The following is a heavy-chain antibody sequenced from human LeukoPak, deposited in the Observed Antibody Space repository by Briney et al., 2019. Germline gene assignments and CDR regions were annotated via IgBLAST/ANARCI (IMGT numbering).Heavy chain of an antibody. CDR2: IYYSGST. CDR3: AVRQWLARGAFDI. CDR1: GGSISSSSYY. V-gene: IGHV4-39*01. D-gene: IGHD6-19*01. J-gene: IGHJ3*02. Sequence: SETLSLTCTVSGGSISSSSYYWGWIRQPPGMGLEWIGSIYYSGSTYYNPSLKSRVTISVDTSKNQFSLKLSSVTAADTAVYYCAVRQWLARGAFDIWGQGTMVTVSS.